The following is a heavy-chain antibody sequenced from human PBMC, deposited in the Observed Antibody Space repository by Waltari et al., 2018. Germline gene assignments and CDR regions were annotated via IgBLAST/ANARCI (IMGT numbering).Heavy chain of an antibody. CDR2: IYHRGTT. CDR1: GGSISNDLYY. D-gene: IGHD6-13*01. CDR3: ARDRSWYEVFVY. J-gene: IGHJ4*02. V-gene: IGHV4-39*07. Sequence: QLQLQESGPGLVKSSETLSLTCTVSGGSISNDLYYWGWIRQSPGRGLEWIGSIYHRGTTYYNPSLQIRVTISVDTSKNQFSLKLTSVTSADTAVYYCARDRSWYEVFVYWGQGTLVTVSS.